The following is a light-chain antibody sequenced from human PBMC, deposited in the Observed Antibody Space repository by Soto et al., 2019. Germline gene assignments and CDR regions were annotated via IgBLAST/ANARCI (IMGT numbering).Light chain of an antibody. CDR1: QSVNSHY. CDR3: QQYSKWPIT. CDR2: GIS. Sequence: EIVMTQSSATLSVSPGESSTLSCRASQSVNSHYLARYKKRPGQPPRLLIYGISTRATGIPDRCSGIGSWKEFSRTISSLQSEDLAVYDCQQYSKWPITFGQGTRLEI. V-gene: IGKV3-15*01. J-gene: IGKJ5*01.